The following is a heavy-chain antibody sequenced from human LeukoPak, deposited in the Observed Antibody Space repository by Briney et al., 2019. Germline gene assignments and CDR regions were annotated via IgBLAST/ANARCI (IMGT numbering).Heavy chain of an antibody. CDR1: GGTFSSYA. CDR3: ASVDSRKYFQH. D-gene: IGHD3-22*01. CDR2: IIPIFGTA. J-gene: IGHJ1*01. Sequence: SVKVSCKASGGTFSSYAISWVRQAPGQGREWMGRIIPIFGTANYAQKFQGRVTITTDESTSTAYMELSSLRSEDTAVYYCASVDSRKYFQHWGQGTLVTVSA. V-gene: IGHV1-69*05.